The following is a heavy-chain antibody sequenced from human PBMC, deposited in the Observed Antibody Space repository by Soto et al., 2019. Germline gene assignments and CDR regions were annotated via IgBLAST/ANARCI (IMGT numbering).Heavy chain of an antibody. J-gene: IGHJ4*02. V-gene: IGHV4-59*01. CDR3: ARAIRRGGGFDY. CDR1: GGSISSYY. CDR2: IYHRGTT. D-gene: IGHD3-10*01. Sequence: SETLSLTCTVSGGSISSYYWSWIRQPPGKGLGWIGYIYHRGTTNYSPSLKSRVTISADMSKNQFSLKLSSVTAADTAVYYCARAIRRGGGFDYWGQGTLVTVSS.